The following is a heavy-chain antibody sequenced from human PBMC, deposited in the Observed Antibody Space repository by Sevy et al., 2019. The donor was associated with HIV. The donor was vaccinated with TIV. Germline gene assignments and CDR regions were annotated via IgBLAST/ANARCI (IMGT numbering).Heavy chain of an antibody. CDR1: GFTFTTYA. J-gene: IGHJ3*02. V-gene: IGHV3-23*01. CDR3: XXGDXXXXDXXXYVPNGFDI. CDR2: ISSSGGTT. Sequence: GGSLRLSCTASGFTFTTYAMSWVRQAPGKGLEWVSSISSSGGTTYYADSVKGRFTISRDNSKNTLYLQMNSLRAEDXXXXXXXXGDXXXXDXXXYVPNGFDIWGPGTKVTVSS. D-gene: IGHD2-21*01.